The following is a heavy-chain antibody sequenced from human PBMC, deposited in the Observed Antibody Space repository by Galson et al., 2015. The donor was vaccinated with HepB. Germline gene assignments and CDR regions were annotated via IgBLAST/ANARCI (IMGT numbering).Heavy chain of an antibody. CDR3: ARDPLTYMNDPTWLDP. Sequence: SVKVSCKASGGTFSSYIINWVRQAPGQGLEWMGWIRVYNGNTKYAQKFQGRVTMTTDTSTNTAYVELRSLRSDDTAVYYCARDPLTYMNDPTWLDPWGQGSLVIVSS. CDR1: GGTFSSYI. J-gene: IGHJ5*02. V-gene: IGHV1-18*04. CDR2: IRVYNGNT. D-gene: IGHD1-1*01.